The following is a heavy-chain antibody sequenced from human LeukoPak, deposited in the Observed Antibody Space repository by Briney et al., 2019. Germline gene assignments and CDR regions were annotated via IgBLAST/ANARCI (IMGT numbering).Heavy chain of an antibody. CDR1: GGSFSCYY. Sequence: SETLSLTCAVYGGSFSCYYWSWIRLPPGKGLEWIGEINHSGSTNYNPSLKSRVTISVDTSKNQFSLKLSSVTAADTAVYYCARWVTTVRKWYFDLWGRGPLVTVSS. V-gene: IGHV4-34*01. CDR2: INHSGST. CDR3: ARWVTTVRKWYFDL. J-gene: IGHJ2*01. D-gene: IGHD4-17*01.